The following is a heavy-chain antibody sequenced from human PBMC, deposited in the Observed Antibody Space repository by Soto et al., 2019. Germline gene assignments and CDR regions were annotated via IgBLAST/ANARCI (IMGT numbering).Heavy chain of an antibody. Sequence: QVQLQESGPGLVKPSQTLSLTCTVSGGSISSGGYYWIWIRQHPGKGLEWIGYIYYSGSTYYNPSLQSRVTIAVDTSKTQFSLKLSSVTAADTAVYYCARFVVVTAITEEPRWFDPWGQGTLVTVSS. CDR2: IYYSGST. D-gene: IGHD2-21*02. CDR3: ARFVVVTAITEEPRWFDP. V-gene: IGHV4-31*03. CDR1: GGSISSGGYY. J-gene: IGHJ5*02.